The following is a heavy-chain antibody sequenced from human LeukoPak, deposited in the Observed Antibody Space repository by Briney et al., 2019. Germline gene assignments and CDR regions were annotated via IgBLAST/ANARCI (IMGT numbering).Heavy chain of an antibody. CDR1: PDTFTRYG. V-gene: IGHV1-18*01. Sequence: ASVTVSCKASPDTFTRYGITWVRQAPGQGLEWMGWIRAYNGDTNYAQKFQGRVTMTAERSTNTAYMELRGLTFDDTAVFYCATTTATSGSSLYWGQGTLVNVAS. D-gene: IGHD6-19*01. CDR3: ATTTATSGSSLY. J-gene: IGHJ4*02. CDR2: IRAYNGDT.